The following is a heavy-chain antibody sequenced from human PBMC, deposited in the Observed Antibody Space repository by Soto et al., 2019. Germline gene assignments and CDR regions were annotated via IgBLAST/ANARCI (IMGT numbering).Heavy chain of an antibody. Sequence: GGSLRLSCAASGFTFSAYTINWVRQAPGKGLEWVASITRDSNHIYFADSVKGRFTLSRDNAKDSVYLQMNSLRAEDTAIYFCARPFIVGSTTLGYWGQGTLVTVSS. CDR3: ARPFIVGSTTLGY. CDR2: ITRDSNHI. V-gene: IGHV3-21*01. J-gene: IGHJ4*02. CDR1: GFTFSAYT. D-gene: IGHD1-26*01.